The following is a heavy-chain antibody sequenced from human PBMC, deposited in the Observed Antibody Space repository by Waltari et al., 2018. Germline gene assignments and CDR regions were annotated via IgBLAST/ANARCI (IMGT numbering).Heavy chain of an antibody. CDR3: AKTQYDFWSAYFDY. D-gene: IGHD3-3*01. V-gene: IGHV1-3*01. CDR2: IHGGNGNT. J-gene: IGHJ4*02. CDR1: GYNFPTYS. Sequence: QVYLVQSGAEVKKPGASVKVSCKASGYNFPTYSLHWVRQAPGQGLEWMGWIHGGNGNTKYSKKFQDRLTISKDTSATTVYMELSSLTSEDTAVYYCAKTQYDFWSAYFDYWGQGTLVTVSS.